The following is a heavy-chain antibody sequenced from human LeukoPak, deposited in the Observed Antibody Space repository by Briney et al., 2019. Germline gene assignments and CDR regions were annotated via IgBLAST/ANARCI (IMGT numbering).Heavy chain of an antibody. V-gene: IGHV1-69*13. CDR3: ASYQGDDLWRGNWFDP. J-gene: IGHJ5*02. Sequence: GASVKVSCKASGGTFSSYAISWVRQAPGQGLEWMGGIIPIFGTANYAQKFQGRVTITADESTSTAYMELSSLRSEDTAVYYCASYQGDDLWRGNWFDPWGQGTLVTVSS. CDR2: IIPIFGTA. CDR1: GGTFSSYA. D-gene: IGHD3-3*01.